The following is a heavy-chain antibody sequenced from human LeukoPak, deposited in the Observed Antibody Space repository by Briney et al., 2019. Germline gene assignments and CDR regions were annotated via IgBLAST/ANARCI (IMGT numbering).Heavy chain of an antibody. CDR3: ARNGAAGTPNRFFNWFDP. D-gene: IGHD6-13*01. V-gene: IGHV5-51*01. CDR1: GYSFNTYW. J-gene: IGHJ5*02. Sequence: GESLKISCKGSGYSFNTYWIGWVRQVPGKGLEWMGLIYPGNSDTRYSPSFQGQVTFSADKSIDTAYLQWNSLQASDTAIYYCARNGAAGTPNRFFNWFDPWGQGTLVTVSS. CDR2: IYPGNSDT.